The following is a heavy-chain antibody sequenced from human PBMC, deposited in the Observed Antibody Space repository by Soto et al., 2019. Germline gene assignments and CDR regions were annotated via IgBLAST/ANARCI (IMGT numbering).Heavy chain of an antibody. J-gene: IGHJ4*02. Sequence: ASVKVSCKASGYTFTSYDINWVRQATRQGLEWMGWMNPNSGNTGYAQKFQGRVTMTRNTSISTAYMELSSLRSEDTAVYYCARGVSVGHLGELFTIDYWGQGTLVTVSS. CDR2: MNPNSGNT. V-gene: IGHV1-8*01. CDR1: GYTFTSYD. D-gene: IGHD3-16*01. CDR3: ARGVSVGHLGELFTIDY.